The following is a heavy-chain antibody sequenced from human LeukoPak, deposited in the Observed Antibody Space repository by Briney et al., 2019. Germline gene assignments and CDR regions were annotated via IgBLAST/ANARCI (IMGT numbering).Heavy chain of an antibody. CDR1: GFTFSDYY. V-gene: IGHV3-33*08. J-gene: IGHJ4*02. CDR3: ARDTRIAAAGTSDY. D-gene: IGHD6-13*01. Sequence: GGSLRLSCAASGFTFSDYYMSWIRQAPGKGLEWVAIIYYDGGNKYYADSVKGRFTISRDNSKNTLYLQMNSLRAEDTAVYYCARDTRIAAAGTSDYWGQGTLVTVSS. CDR2: IYYDGGNK.